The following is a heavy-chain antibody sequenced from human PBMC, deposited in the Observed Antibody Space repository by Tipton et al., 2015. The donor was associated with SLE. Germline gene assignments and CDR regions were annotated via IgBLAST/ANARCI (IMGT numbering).Heavy chain of an antibody. J-gene: IGHJ4*02. CDR1: GGSLSGGSFH. D-gene: IGHD2-15*01. CDR3: ARNKATPDH. V-gene: IGHV4-61*01. CDR2: IHYSGTT. Sequence: TLSLTCTVSGGSLSGGSFHWSWIRQPPGKGLEWIGYIHYSGTTNYNPSLRGRVTMSVDTSKNQFSLKLSSVTAADTAMYYCARNKATPDHWGQGTLATVSS.